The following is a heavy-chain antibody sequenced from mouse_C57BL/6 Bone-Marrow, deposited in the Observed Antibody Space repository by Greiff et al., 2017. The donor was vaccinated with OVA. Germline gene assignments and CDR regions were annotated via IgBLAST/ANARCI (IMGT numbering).Heavy chain of an antibody. V-gene: IGHV1-81*01. CDR3: ARGWVLDY. CDR2: IYPRSGNT. CDR1: GYTFTSYG. D-gene: IGHD1-1*02. Sequence: VQVVESGAELARPGATVKLSCKASGYTFTSYGISWVKQRTGQGLEWIGEIYPRSGNTYYNEKFKGKATLTADKSSSTAYMELRSLTSEDSAVYFCARGWVLDYWGQGTTLTVSS. J-gene: IGHJ2*01.